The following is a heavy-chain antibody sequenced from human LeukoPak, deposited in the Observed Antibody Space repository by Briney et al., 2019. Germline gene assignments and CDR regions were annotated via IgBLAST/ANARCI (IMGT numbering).Heavy chain of an antibody. V-gene: IGHV3-21*01. CDR3: ARDPLRYLRVGHYDY. Sequence: GGSLRLSCAASGFTFSTSAMNWVRQAPGKGLEWVSSIDLDSSHIYYAASVRGRFTISRDNARNSVYLQMNSLRVEDRAVYYCARDPLRYLRVGHYDYWGQGTLVAVSS. CDR2: IDLDSSHI. J-gene: IGHJ4*02. CDR1: GFTFSTSA. D-gene: IGHD3-16*01.